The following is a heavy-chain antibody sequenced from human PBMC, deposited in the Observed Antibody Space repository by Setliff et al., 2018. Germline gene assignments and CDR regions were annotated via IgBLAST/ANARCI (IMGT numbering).Heavy chain of an antibody. Sequence: PGGSLRLSCAASGFIFSFHSMNWVRQAPGKGLEWVSAISGSGGSTYYADSVKGRFTISRDNSKNTLYLQMNSLRAEDTAVYYCAKAPSTIFGMLNWFGPWGQGTLVTVSS. CDR1: GFIFSFHS. CDR3: AKAPSTIFGMLNWFGP. V-gene: IGHV3-23*01. J-gene: IGHJ5*02. CDR2: ISGSGGST. D-gene: IGHD3-3*01.